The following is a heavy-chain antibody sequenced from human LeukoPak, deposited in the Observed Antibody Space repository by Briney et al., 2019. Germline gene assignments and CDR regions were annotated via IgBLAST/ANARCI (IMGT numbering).Heavy chain of an antibody. CDR1: DFTFSTFT. D-gene: IGHD1-14*01. J-gene: IGHJ4*02. CDR2: VSSSSRTI. CDR3: ARGSPRGGLDS. Sequence: GGSLRLSCAASDFTFSTFTMHWVPQAPGKGLEWVSSVSSSSRTINYADSVQGRSTVSRDNANNSMYLQINDLRREDTAVYYCARGSPRGGLDSWGQGTLVTVSS. V-gene: IGHV3-48*01.